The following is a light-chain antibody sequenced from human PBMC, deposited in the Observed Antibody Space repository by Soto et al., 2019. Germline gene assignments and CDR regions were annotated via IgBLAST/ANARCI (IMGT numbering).Light chain of an antibody. CDR2: EVS. Sequence: QSALTQPASVSGAPGQSITISCTGTSSDIGSNNYVSWFQQRPGKAPTLIIYEVSNRPSGVSTHFSGSKSGNTASRTISGLLHEDEAEYYCSSYTTTPRLFGGGTKLTVL. CDR1: SSDIGSNNY. CDR3: SSYTTTPRL. V-gene: IGLV2-14*01. J-gene: IGLJ3*02.